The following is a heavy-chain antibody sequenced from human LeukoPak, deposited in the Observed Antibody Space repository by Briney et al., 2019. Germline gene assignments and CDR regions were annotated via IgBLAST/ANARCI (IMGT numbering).Heavy chain of an antibody. V-gene: IGHV4-39*01. CDR2: IYYSGST. J-gene: IGHJ4*02. D-gene: IGHD3-3*01. CDR1: GGSISSSSYY. Sequence: PSETLSLTCTVSGGSISSSSYYWGWIRQPPGKGLEWIGSIYYSGSTYYNPSLKSRVTISVDTSKNQFSLKLSSVIAADTAVYYCAMGWAIFGVVTKGGFDYWGQGTLVTVSS. CDR3: AMGWAIFGVVTKGGFDY.